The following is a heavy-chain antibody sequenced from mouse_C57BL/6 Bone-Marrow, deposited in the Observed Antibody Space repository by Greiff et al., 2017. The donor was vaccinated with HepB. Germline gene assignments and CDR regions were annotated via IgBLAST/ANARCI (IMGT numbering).Heavy chain of an antibody. Sequence: EVKVVESGGGLVQPGASLRLSCAASGFTFTDYYMSWVRQPPGKAPEWLALIRNKANGYTTEYTASVKGRFTISRDNSQNILYLQMNTLRAEDSATYYCVKASSYYYGRDAMDYWGQGTSVTVSS. V-gene: IGHV7-4*01. CDR2: IRNKANGYTT. CDR3: VKASSYYYGRDAMDY. J-gene: IGHJ4*01. CDR1: GFTFTDYY. D-gene: IGHD1-1*01.